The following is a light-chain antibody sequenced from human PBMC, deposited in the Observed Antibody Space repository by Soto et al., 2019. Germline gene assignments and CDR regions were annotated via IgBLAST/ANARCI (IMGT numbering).Light chain of an antibody. CDR2: EVT. CDR3: SLYTSDSTYV. CDR1: RDDIGAYDY. Sequence: QSVLTQPASVSGSPGQSITISCAGTRDDIGAYDYVSWYQQHPGNAPKLLVYEVTNRPSGVSDRFSGSKSGNTASLTISGLQAEDEAEYYCSLYTSDSTYVFGTGTKVTVL. J-gene: IGLJ1*01. V-gene: IGLV2-14*01.